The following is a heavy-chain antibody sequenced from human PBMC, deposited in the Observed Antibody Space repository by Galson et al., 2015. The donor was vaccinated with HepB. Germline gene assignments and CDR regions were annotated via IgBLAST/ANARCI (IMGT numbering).Heavy chain of an antibody. D-gene: IGHD2-2*01. Sequence: CAISGDSVSSNSAAWNWIRQSPSRGLEWLGRTYYRAKWYSDYAVSVRSRISINPDTSKNQFSLQLTSVTPEDTAVYYCARVHGTIYYYGMDVWGQGTTVTVSS. J-gene: IGHJ6*02. CDR1: GDSVSSNSAA. CDR3: ARVHGTIYYYGMDV. CDR2: TYYRAKWYS. V-gene: IGHV6-1*01.